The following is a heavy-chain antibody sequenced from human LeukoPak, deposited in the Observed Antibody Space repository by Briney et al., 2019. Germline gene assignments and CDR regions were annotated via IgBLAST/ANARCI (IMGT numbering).Heavy chain of an antibody. D-gene: IGHD6-19*01. J-gene: IGHJ3*02. V-gene: IGHV4-61*02. CDR3: AREIVAGLGVSFDI. CDR1: GDSVNSGAYY. Sequence: SETLSLTCTVPGDSVNSGAYYWSWLRQPAGKEPEWIGRIYPLETTNYNPSLKSRVAISVDTSKNQFSLKLSSVTAADTAVYYCAREIVAGLGVSFDIWGQGTMVTVSS. CDR2: IYPLETT.